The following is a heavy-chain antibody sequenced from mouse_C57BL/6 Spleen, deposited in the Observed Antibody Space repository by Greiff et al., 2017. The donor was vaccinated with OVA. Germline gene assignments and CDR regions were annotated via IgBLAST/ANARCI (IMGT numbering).Heavy chain of an antibody. V-gene: IGHV1-62-2*01. D-gene: IGHD1-1*01. CDR3: AGHETDYYGSSYGYFEV. CDR2: FYPGSGSI. Sequence: VQLQQSGAELVKPGASVKLSCKASGYTFTEYTIHWVKQRSGQGLEWIGWFYPGSGSIKYNEKFKDKATLTADKSSSTVYMELSRLTSEDSAVYFWAGHETDYYGSSYGYFEVGGTGPRSPSPQ. CDR1: GYTFTEYT. J-gene: IGHJ1*03.